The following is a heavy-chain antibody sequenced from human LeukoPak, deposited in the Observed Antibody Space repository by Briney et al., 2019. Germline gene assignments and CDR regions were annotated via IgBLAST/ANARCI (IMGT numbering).Heavy chain of an antibody. J-gene: IGHJ5*02. V-gene: IGHV4-61*02. Sequence: PSETLSLTCTVSGGSISSGSYYWSWIRQPAGKGLEWIGRIYTSGSTNYNPSLKSRVTISIDTSKNQFSLKLSSVTAADTAVYYCARYKYSSSWPKNWFDPWGQGTLVTVSS. D-gene: IGHD6-13*01. CDR2: IYTSGST. CDR1: GGSISSGSYY. CDR3: ARYKYSSSWPKNWFDP.